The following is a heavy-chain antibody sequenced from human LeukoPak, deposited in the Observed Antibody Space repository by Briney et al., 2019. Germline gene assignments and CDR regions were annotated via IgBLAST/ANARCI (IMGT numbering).Heavy chain of an antibody. CDR2: IYHSGST. J-gene: IGHJ6*03. CDR3: AMLNYYYYYMDV. D-gene: IGHD3-10*02. V-gene: IGHV4-4*02. CDR1: GGSISSSNW. Sequence: SETLSLTCAVSGGSISSSNWWRWVRPPPGKGLEWIGEIYHSGSTNYNPSLKSRVTISVDKSKNQLSLKLSSVTAADTAVYYCAMLNYYYYYMDVWGKGTTVTISS.